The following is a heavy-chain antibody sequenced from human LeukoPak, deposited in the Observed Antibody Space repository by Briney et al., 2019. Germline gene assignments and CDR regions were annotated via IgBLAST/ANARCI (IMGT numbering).Heavy chain of an antibody. CDR1: GFTFSSFD. CDR3: ARGPPRGKYYYMDV. J-gene: IGHJ6*03. CDR2: IGTASDT. V-gene: IGHV3-13*01. D-gene: IGHD1-1*01. Sequence: GGSLRLSCAASGFTFSSFDMHWVRQPTGQGLEWVSTIGTASDTHYPGSVEGRFTLSRDNAKNSLYLNSLTAGDTAVYYCARGPPRGKYYYMDVWGKGTTVTVSS.